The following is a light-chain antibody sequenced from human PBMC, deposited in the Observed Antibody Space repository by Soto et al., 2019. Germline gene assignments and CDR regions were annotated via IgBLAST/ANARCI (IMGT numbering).Light chain of an antibody. CDR1: SGSIASNY. CDR3: QSYDSSNHVV. V-gene: IGLV6-57*02. CDR2: KDD. J-gene: IGLJ2*01. Sequence: NFMLTQPNSVSESPGKTVTISCTGSSGSIASNYVQWYQQRPGSAPTTVIYKDDQRPSGVPDRCSGSIDSSSTSASLTISVLKTEDGADYYCQSYDSSNHVVFGGGTQLTVL.